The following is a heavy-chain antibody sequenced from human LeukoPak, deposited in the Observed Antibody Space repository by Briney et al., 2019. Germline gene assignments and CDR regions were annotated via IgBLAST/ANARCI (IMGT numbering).Heavy chain of an antibody. D-gene: IGHD2-2*01. J-gene: IGHJ5*02. CDR1: GYTFTSYY. CDR3: ARRSCSSTSCFTGWFDP. V-gene: IGHV1-46*01. Sequence: ASVKVSCKASGYTFTSYYMHRVRQAPGQGLEWMGIINPSGGSTSYAQKFQGRVTMTRDTSTSTVYMELCSLRSEDTAVYYCARRSCSSTSCFTGWFDPWGQGTLVTVSS. CDR2: INPSGGST.